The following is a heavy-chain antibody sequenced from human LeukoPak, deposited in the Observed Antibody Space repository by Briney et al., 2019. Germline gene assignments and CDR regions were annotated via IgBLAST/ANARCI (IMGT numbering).Heavy chain of an antibody. CDR3: ACQYYDFWSGYYFHSWFDP. Sequence: ASVKVSCKASGYTFTGYYMHWVRQAPGQGLEWMGIINPSGGSTSYAQKFQGRVTMTRDTSTSTVYMELSSLRSEDTAVYYCACQYYDFWSGYYFHSWFDPWGQGTLVTVSS. CDR1: GYTFTGYY. J-gene: IGHJ5*02. V-gene: IGHV1-46*01. CDR2: INPSGGST. D-gene: IGHD3-3*01.